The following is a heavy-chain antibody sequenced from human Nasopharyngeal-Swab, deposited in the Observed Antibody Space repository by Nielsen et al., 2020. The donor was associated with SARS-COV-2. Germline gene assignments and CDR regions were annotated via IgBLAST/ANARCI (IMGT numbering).Heavy chain of an antibody. D-gene: IGHD2-2*01. CDR2: IYPGDSDT. Sequence: GESLKISCKGSGYSFTSYWIGWVRQMPGKGLEWMGIIYPGDSDTRYSPSFQGQVTISADKSISTAYLQWSSLRSEDTAVYYCARDREVPAAMYYYYGMDVWGQGTTVTVSS. CDR3: ARDREVPAAMYYYYGMDV. V-gene: IGHV5-51*01. J-gene: IGHJ6*02. CDR1: GYSFTSYW.